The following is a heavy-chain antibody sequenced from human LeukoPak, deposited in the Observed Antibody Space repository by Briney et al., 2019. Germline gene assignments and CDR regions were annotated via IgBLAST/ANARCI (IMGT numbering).Heavy chain of an antibody. CDR1: GFTFSSYA. Sequence: GGSLRLSCAASGFTFSSYAMSWVRQAPGKGLEWVSAISGSGGSTYYADSVKGRFTISRDNSKNTLYLQMNSLRAEDTAVYYGAKVIDSSSFKSDYWGQGTLVTVSS. CDR3: AKVIDSSSFKSDY. V-gene: IGHV3-23*01. CDR2: ISGSGGST. D-gene: IGHD6-13*01. J-gene: IGHJ4*02.